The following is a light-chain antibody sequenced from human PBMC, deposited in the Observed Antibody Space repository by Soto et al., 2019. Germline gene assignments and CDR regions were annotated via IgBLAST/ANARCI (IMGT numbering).Light chain of an antibody. CDR2: EVT. V-gene: IGLV2-14*01. CDR3: SSYTSSTTVI. Sequence: QPVLAQPASVSGSPGQSITISCTGTSSDIGGYNYLSWYQQHPGKAPKLMLYEVTNRPSGVSNRFSGSKSGNTASLTISGLQADDEADYYCSSYTSSTTVIFGGGTKVTVL. J-gene: IGLJ2*01. CDR1: SSDIGGYNY.